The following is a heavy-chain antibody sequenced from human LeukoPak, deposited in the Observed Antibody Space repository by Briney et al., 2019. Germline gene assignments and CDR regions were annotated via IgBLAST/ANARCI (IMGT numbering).Heavy chain of an antibody. J-gene: IGHJ4*02. CDR1: GYTFTGYY. Sequence: ASVKVSCKASGYTFTGYYMHWVRQAPGQGLEWMGWINPNSGGTNYAQKFQGRVTMTRDTSISTAYMELSRLRSDDTAVYYCARGYCSGGSCYRDYFDYWGQGTLVTVSS. CDR2: INPNSGGT. CDR3: ARGYCSGGSCYRDYFDY. D-gene: IGHD2-15*01. V-gene: IGHV1-2*02.